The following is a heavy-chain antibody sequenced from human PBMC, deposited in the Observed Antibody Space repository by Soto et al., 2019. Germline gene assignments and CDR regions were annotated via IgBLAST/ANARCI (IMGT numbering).Heavy chain of an antibody. Sequence: EAQSVESGGNLVQPGGSLRLSCVMSGFSFSAYWVAWVRQAPGKGLEWVASIKYDGSENRYVDSVKGRFTISRDNAKNSLYLQMNRLRVEDTAVYYCARGVSWGHFDNWGQGTLVTVSS. J-gene: IGHJ4*02. V-gene: IGHV3-7*05. CDR2: IKYDGSEN. CDR3: ARGVSWGHFDN. CDR1: GFSFSAYW. D-gene: IGHD7-27*01.